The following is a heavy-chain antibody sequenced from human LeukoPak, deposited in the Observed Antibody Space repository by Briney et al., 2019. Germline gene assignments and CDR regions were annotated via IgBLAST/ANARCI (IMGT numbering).Heavy chain of an antibody. D-gene: IGHD3-10*01. CDR1: GFTFSSYA. Sequence: GGSLRLSCAASGFTFSSYAMSWVRQAPGKGLEWVSAISGSGGSTYYADSVKGRFTISRDNSKNTLYLQMNSLRAKDTAVYYCAKGDGSGSYGLFDYWGQGTLVTVSS. CDR2: ISGSGGST. V-gene: IGHV3-23*01. J-gene: IGHJ4*02. CDR3: AKGDGSGSYGLFDY.